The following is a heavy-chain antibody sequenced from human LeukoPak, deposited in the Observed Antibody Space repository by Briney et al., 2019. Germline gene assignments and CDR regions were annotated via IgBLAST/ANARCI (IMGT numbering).Heavy chain of an antibody. CDR2: IYYSGST. D-gene: IGHD2-2*01. V-gene: IGHV4-59*08. CDR1: GGSMNSYY. CDR3: ARHQFQLLVNDDAFDV. Sequence: SETLSLTCTVSGGSMNSYYWSWIRQPPGKGLEWSGYIYYSGSTNYNPSLKSRVTISVDTSKNQFSLKMNSVTAADTAVYYCARHQFQLLVNDDAFDVWGQGTMVTVSP. J-gene: IGHJ3*01.